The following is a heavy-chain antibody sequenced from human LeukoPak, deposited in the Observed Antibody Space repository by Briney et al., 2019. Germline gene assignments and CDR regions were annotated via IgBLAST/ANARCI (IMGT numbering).Heavy chain of an antibody. Sequence: PSETLSLTCAVSGYSIISGYDWGWFRQPPGKGLEWIGCMYHSGSTYYNPSLKSRVTISVDTSKNQFSLKLSSVTAADTAVYYCARQGGSSSPYYYYYMDVWGKGATVTVSS. CDR3: ARQGGSSSPYYYYYMDV. D-gene: IGHD6-13*01. CDR2: MYHSGST. V-gene: IGHV4-38-2*01. J-gene: IGHJ6*03. CDR1: GYSIISGYD.